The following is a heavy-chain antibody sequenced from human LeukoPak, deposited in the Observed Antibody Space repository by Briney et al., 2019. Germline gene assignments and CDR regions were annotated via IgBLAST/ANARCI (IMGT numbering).Heavy chain of an antibody. V-gene: IGHV4-61*05. J-gene: IGHJ4*02. D-gene: IGHD3-3*01. CDR3: ARVFLQDYDFWKLDY. Sequence: PSETLSLTCTVSGGSISSSSYYWGWIRQPPGKGLEWIGYIYYSGSTNYNPSLKSRVTISVDTSKNQFSLKLSSVTAADTAVYYCARVFLQDYDFWKLDYWGQGTLVTVSS. CDR2: IYYSGST. CDR1: GGSISSSSYY.